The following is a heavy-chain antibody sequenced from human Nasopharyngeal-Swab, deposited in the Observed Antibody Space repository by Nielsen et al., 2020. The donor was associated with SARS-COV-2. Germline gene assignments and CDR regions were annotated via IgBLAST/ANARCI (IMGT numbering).Heavy chain of an antibody. J-gene: IGHJ4*02. CDR3: AKDERTWIQLWQYFDY. V-gene: IGHV3-30-3*01. Sequence: GESLKISCAASGFTFSSYAMHWVRQAPGKGLEWVAVISYDGSNKYYADSVKGRFTISRDNSKNTLYLQMNSLRAEDTAVYYCAKDERTWIQLWQYFDYWGQGTLVTVSS. CDR2: ISYDGSNK. D-gene: IGHD5-18*01. CDR1: GFTFSSYA.